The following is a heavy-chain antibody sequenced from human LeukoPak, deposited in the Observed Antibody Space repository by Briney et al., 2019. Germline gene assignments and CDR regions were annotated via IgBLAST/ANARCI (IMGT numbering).Heavy chain of an antibody. J-gene: IGHJ4*02. CDR1: GFTFSSYG. V-gene: IGHV3-33*01. D-gene: IGHD1-26*01. CDR2: IWYDGSNK. Sequence: GRSLRLSCAASGFTFSSYGMHWVRQAPGKGLEWVAVIWYDGSNKYYADSVKGRFTISRDNSKNTLYLQMNSLRVEDTAVYYCARAYAGSYSGGDYWGQGTLVTVSS. CDR3: ARAYAGSYSGGDY.